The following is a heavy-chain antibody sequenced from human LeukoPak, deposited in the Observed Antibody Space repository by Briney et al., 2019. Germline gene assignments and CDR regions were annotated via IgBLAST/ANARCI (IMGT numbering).Heavy chain of an antibody. CDR1: GYTFTGYC. CDR2: INPNSGST. J-gene: IGHJ4*02. V-gene: IGHV1-2*02. Sequence: ASVKVSCKASGYTFTGYCMHWVRQAPGQGLEWMGWINPNSGSTNYAQKFQGRVTMTRDTSISTAYMELSRLRSDDTAVYYCARSMDIVATITQGYWGQGTLVTVSS. CDR3: ARSMDIVATITQGY. D-gene: IGHD5-12*01.